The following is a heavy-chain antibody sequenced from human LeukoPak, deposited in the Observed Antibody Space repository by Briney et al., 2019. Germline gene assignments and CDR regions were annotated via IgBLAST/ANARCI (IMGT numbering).Heavy chain of an antibody. D-gene: IGHD2-2*01. V-gene: IGHV4-4*07. CDR3: ARDLGYCSSTSCGGYFDY. CDR2: IYTSGST. Sequence: PSETLSLTCTVSGGSISSYYWSWIRQPAGKGLEWIGRIYTSGSTNYNPSLKSRVTMSVDTSKNQFSLKLSSVTAADTAVYYCARDLGYCSSTSCGGYFDYWGQGTLVTVSS. J-gene: IGHJ4*02. CDR1: GGSISSYY.